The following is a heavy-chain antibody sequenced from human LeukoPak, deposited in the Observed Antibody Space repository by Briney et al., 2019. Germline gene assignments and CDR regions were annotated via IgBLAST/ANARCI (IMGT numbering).Heavy chain of an antibody. CDR1: GFTFSSYG. J-gene: IGHJ3*02. D-gene: IGHD5-24*01. CDR3: ARSRDGYNSDAFDI. V-gene: IGHV3-30*03. CDR2: ISYDGSNK. Sequence: GGSLRLSCAASGFTFSSYGMHWVRQAPGKGLEWVAVISYDGSNKYYADSVKGRFTISRDNSKNTLYLQMNSLRAEDTAVYYCARSRDGYNSDAFDIWGQGTMVTVSS.